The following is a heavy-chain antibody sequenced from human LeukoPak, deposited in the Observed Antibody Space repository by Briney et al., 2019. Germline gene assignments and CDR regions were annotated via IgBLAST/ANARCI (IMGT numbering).Heavy chain of an antibody. CDR3: AKDEQWLVPRLWEDAFDI. Sequence: PGGSLRLSCAASGFTFSSYGMHWVRQAPGKGLEWAAFIRYDGSNKYYADSAKGRFTISRDNSKNTLYLQMNSLRAEDTAVYYCAKDEQWLVPRLWEDAFDIWGQGTMVTVSS. CDR2: IRYDGSNK. V-gene: IGHV3-30*02. D-gene: IGHD6-19*01. CDR1: GFTFSSYG. J-gene: IGHJ3*02.